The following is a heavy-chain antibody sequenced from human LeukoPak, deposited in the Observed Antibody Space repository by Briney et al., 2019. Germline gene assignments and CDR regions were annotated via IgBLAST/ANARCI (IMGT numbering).Heavy chain of an antibody. CDR1: GYTFTSYA. CDR2: INAGNGNT. Sequence: GASVKVSCKASGYTFTSYAIHWVRQAPGQRLEWMGWINAGNGNTKYSQKLQGRVTITRDTSASTAYMELSSLRSEDTAVFYCARGGSGNLPYYLDHWGQGTLVTVSS. D-gene: IGHD1-1*01. J-gene: IGHJ4*02. CDR3: ARGGSGNLPYYLDH. V-gene: IGHV1-3*01.